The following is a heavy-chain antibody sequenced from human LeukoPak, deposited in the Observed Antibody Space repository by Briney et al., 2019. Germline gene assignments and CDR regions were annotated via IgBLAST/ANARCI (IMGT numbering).Heavy chain of an antibody. CDR3: ARRYRSGGSYPPGTRFDP. J-gene: IGHJ5*02. D-gene: IGHD2-15*01. Sequence: SETLSLTCAVYGGSFSGYYWSWIRQPPGKGLEWIGEINHSGSTNYNPSLKSRVTISVDTSKNQFSLKLSSVTAADTAVYYCARRYRSGGSYPPGTRFDPWGQGTLVTVSS. CDR1: GGSFSGYY. CDR2: INHSGST. V-gene: IGHV4-34*01.